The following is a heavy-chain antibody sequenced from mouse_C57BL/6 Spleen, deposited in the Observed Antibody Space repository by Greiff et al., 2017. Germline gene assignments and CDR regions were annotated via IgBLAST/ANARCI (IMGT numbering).Heavy chain of an antibody. D-gene: IGHD2-4*01. CDR2: IWTGGGT. CDR3: ARELRRGPYYAMDY. Sequence: VMLVESGPGLVAPSQSLSITCTVSGFSLTSYAISWVRQPPGKGLEWLGVIWTGGGTNYNSALKSRLSISKDNSKSQVFLKMNSLQTDDTARYYCARELRRGPYYAMDYWGQGTSVTVSS. V-gene: IGHV2-9-1*01. CDR1: GFSLTSYA. J-gene: IGHJ4*01.